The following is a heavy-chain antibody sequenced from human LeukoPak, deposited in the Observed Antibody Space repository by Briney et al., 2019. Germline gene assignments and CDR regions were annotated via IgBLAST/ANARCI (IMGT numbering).Heavy chain of an antibody. CDR2: ISISSSTI. CDR3: ARAGYYGSGVVDY. J-gene: IGHJ4*02. Sequence: GGSLRLSCAASGFTFSSYEMNWVRQAPGKGLEWVSYISISSSTIYYADSVKGRFTISRDNAKNSLYLQMNSLRAEDTAVYYCARAGYYGSGVVDYWGQGTLVTVSS. V-gene: IGHV3-48*01. CDR1: GFTFSSYE. D-gene: IGHD3-10*01.